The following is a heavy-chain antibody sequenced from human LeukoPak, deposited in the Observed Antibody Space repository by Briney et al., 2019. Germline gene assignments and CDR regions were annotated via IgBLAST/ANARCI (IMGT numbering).Heavy chain of an antibody. Sequence: GGSLRLSCAASGFTFSDYYMSWIRQAPGKGLEWVSYISSSGSTIYYADSVKGRFAISRDNAKNSLYLQMNSLRAEDTAVYYCARSAVDYRRIAVAGTVDYWGQGTLVTVSS. V-gene: IGHV3-11*01. D-gene: IGHD6-19*01. J-gene: IGHJ4*02. CDR2: ISSSGSTI. CDR3: ARSAVDYRRIAVAGTVDY. CDR1: GFTFSDYY.